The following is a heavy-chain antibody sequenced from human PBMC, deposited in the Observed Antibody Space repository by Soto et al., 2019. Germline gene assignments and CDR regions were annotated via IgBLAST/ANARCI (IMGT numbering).Heavy chain of an antibody. D-gene: IGHD7-27*01. Sequence: QVQLVQSGAEVKKPGSSVKVSCKASGGTFSSYAISWVRQAPGQGLEWMGGIIPIFGTANYAQKFQGRVTITAEETTSTAYMELSRLRSEDTAVKYCASAPSRYYYCGMDVWGQGTTVTVSS. V-gene: IGHV1-69*12. CDR2: IIPIFGTA. CDR1: GGTFSSYA. J-gene: IGHJ6*02. CDR3: ASAPSRYYYCGMDV.